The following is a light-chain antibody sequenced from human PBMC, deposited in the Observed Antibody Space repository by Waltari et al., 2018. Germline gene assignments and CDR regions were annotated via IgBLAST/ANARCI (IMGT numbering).Light chain of an antibody. Sequence: QSALTQPASVSGSPGQSITISCMGTSSDVGGYNFVSWYQQHPGKAPTLMIYDVTKRPSGVSNRFSGSKSGNTASLTISGLQAEDEADYYCCSYVGGGTLVFGGGTNVTVL. CDR1: SSDVGGYNF. V-gene: IGLV2-23*02. J-gene: IGLJ2*01. CDR3: CSYVGGGTLV. CDR2: DVT.